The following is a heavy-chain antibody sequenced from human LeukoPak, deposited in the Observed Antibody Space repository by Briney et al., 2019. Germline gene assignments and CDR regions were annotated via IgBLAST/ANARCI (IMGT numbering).Heavy chain of an antibody. CDR1: GFTFSSYA. D-gene: IGHD2-21*02. V-gene: IGHV3-23*01. CDR2: ISGSGGST. Sequence: GGSLRLSCAASGFTFSSYAMSWVRQAPGKGLEWVSAISGSGGSTYYADSVKGRFTISRDNAKNSLYLQMNSLRAEDTAVYYCARDIVVVTAIGGDYWGQGTLVTVSS. J-gene: IGHJ4*02. CDR3: ARDIVVVTAIGGDY.